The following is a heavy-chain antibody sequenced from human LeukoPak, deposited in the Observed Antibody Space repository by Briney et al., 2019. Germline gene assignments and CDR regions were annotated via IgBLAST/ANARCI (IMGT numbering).Heavy chain of an antibody. Sequence: SETLSLTCTVSGGSISSYYWSWIRQPVGKGLEWIGRIYTSGSTNYNPSLKSRVTMSVDTSKNQFSLKLSSVTAADTAVYYCARWIADNWNLYYYMDVWGKGTTVTVSS. CDR1: GGSISSYY. V-gene: IGHV4-4*07. D-gene: IGHD1-20*01. CDR2: IYTSGST. J-gene: IGHJ6*03. CDR3: ARWIADNWNLYYYMDV.